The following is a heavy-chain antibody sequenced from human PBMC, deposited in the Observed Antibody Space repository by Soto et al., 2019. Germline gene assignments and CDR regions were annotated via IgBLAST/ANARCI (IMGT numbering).Heavy chain of an antibody. Sequence: ASVKVSCKASGYTFTSYGISWVRQAPGQGLEWMGWISAYNGNTNYAQKLQGRVTMTTDTSTSTAYMELRSLRSDDTAVYYCARDKGSGSYYQKYYYYGMDVWGQGTTVTVSS. CDR1: GYTFTSYG. CDR2: ISAYNGNT. V-gene: IGHV1-18*04. J-gene: IGHJ6*02. D-gene: IGHD3-10*01. CDR3: ARDKGSGSYYQKYYYYGMDV.